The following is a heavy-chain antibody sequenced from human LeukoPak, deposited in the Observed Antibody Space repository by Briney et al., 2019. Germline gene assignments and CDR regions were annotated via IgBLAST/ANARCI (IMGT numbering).Heavy chain of an antibody. CDR3: TRGKWPAVPLDH. V-gene: IGHV3-33*01. D-gene: IGHD5-12*01. J-gene: IGHJ4*02. CDR1: GFTFSSYG. CDR2: IWYDGSNK. Sequence: PGRSLRLSCAASGFTFSSYGMHWVRQAPGKGLEWVAVIWYDGSNKYYADSVKGRFTISRDNSKNTLYLQMNSLRAEDTAVYYCTRGKWPAVPLDHWGQGTLVTVSS.